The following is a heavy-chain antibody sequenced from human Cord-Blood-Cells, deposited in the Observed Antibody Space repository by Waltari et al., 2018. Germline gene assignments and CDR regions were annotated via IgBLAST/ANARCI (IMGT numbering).Heavy chain of an antibody. CDR3: AKTRTTSLFFDY. Sequence: QVQLVESGGGVVQPGRSLRLSCAASGFTFSSSGMQWVRQAPGKGLEWVAIISYDESNKYYADSVKGRFTISRDNSKNTLYLQMNSLRAEDTAVYYCAKTRTTSLFFDYWGQGTLVTVSS. CDR2: ISYDESNK. J-gene: IGHJ4*02. V-gene: IGHV3-30*18. CDR1: GFTFSSSG.